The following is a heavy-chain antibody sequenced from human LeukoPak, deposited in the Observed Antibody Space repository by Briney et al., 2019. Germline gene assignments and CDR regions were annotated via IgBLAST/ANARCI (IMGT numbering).Heavy chain of an antibody. CDR2: IYYSGST. V-gene: IGHV4-39*07. CDR3: ARDQSSSWYWFDP. J-gene: IGHJ5*02. CDR1: GGSISSSSYY. D-gene: IGHD6-13*01. Sequence: SETLSLTCTVSGGSISSSSYYWGWIRQPPGKGLEWIGSIYYSGSTYNNPSLKSRVTISVDTSKNQFSLKLSSVTAADTAVYYCARDQSSSWYWFDPWGQGTLVTVSS.